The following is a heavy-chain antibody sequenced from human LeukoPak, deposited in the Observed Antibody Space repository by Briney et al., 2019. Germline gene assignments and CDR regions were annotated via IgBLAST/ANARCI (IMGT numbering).Heavy chain of an antibody. Sequence: GGSLRLSCAASGFTVRDGYMSWVRQAPGKRLEWLAFIYVSGTTFYAASVKGRFTISRDNSKNTLYLQMNSLRAEDTAVYYCARDLVVGELLGPSFFDYWGQGTLVTVSS. J-gene: IGHJ4*02. CDR2: IYVSGTT. V-gene: IGHV3-66*03. D-gene: IGHD3-10*01. CDR1: GFTVRDGY. CDR3: ARDLVVGELLGPSFFDY.